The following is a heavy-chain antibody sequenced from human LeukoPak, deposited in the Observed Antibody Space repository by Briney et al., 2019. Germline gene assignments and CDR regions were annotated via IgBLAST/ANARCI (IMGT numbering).Heavy chain of an antibody. D-gene: IGHD3-3*01. CDR2: INPSGGST. Sequence: ASVKVSCKASGYTFTSYYMHWVRQAPGQGLEWMGIINPSGGSTSYAQTFQGRVTMTRDTSTSTVYMELSSLRSEDTAVYYCARERVPPPGITIFGVVIKPFNSLYYGMDVWGQGTTVTVSS. CDR1: GYTFTSYY. CDR3: ARERVPPPGITIFGVVIKPFNSLYYGMDV. V-gene: IGHV1-46*01. J-gene: IGHJ6*02.